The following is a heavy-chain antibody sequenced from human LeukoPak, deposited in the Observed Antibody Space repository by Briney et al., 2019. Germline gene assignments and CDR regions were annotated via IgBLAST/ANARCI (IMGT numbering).Heavy chain of an antibody. CDR2: ISSSGSTI. CDR3: ARGANGGNSGYYYYGMDV. V-gene: IGHV3-11*04. J-gene: IGHJ6*02. Sequence: GGSLRLSCAASGFTFSDYYMSWIRQAPGKGLEWVSCISSSGSTIYYADSVKGRFTISRDNSKNTLYLQLNSLRVEDTAVYYCARGANGGNSGYYYYGMDVWGQGITVTVSS. D-gene: IGHD4-23*01. CDR1: GFTFSDYY.